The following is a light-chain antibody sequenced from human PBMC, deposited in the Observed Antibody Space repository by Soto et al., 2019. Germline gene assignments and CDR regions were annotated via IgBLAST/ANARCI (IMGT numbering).Light chain of an antibody. Sequence: GDRVIIPCRASQSISSWLAWYQQKPGKAPKLLIYKASTLESGVPSRFSGSGSGTDFTLTISSLQPDDFATYYCQQYDTYWTFGQGTKVEIK. V-gene: IGKV1-5*03. CDR1: QSISSW. CDR2: KAS. J-gene: IGKJ1*01. CDR3: QQYDTYWT.